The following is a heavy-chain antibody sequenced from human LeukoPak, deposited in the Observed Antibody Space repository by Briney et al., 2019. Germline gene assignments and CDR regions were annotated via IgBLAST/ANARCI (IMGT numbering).Heavy chain of an antibody. D-gene: IGHD3-3*01. Sequence: PSETLSLTCAVYGGPFSGYYWSWIRQPPGKGLEWIGEINHSGSTNYNPSLKSRVTISVDTSKNQFSLKLSSVTAADTAVYYCRTMGYYYYMDVWGKGTTVTVSS. CDR2: INHSGST. J-gene: IGHJ6*03. CDR3: RTMGYYYYMDV. CDR1: GGPFSGYY. V-gene: IGHV4-34*01.